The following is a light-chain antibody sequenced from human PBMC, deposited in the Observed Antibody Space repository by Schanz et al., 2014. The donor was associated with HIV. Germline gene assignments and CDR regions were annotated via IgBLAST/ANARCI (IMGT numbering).Light chain of an antibody. Sequence: EVVMTQSPVTLSVSPGETVTLSCRASQSVGTNLAWYQQRPGQAPRLLIYGASSRATGIPDRFSGSGSGTDFTLTISRLEPEDFAVYYCQQYGSSRTFGQGTKVEIK. V-gene: IGKV3-20*01. CDR3: QQYGSSRT. CDR2: GAS. CDR1: QSVGTN. J-gene: IGKJ1*01.